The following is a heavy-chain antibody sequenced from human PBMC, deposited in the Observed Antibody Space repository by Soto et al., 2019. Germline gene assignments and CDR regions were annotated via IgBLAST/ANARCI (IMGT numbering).Heavy chain of an antibody. V-gene: IGHV4-34*01. Sequence: KPSETLSLTCDVSGGSFTGYYWSWIRQPPGKGLEWIGEINHSGFTNYNPSLTGRVTTSLDTSKSQFSLKLSSLTAADTAFYFCARGHGRFAHWGQGTLVTVSS. CDR1: GGSFTGYY. CDR3: ARGHGRFAH. J-gene: IGHJ4*02. CDR2: INHSGFT.